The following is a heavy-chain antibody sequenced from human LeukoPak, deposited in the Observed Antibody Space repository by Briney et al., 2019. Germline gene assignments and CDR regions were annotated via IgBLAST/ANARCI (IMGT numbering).Heavy chain of an antibody. V-gene: IGHV3-23*01. CDR3: AKEGPYNWNYDYDAFDI. CDR1: GFTFSSYA. Sequence: AGGSLRLSCTASGFTFSSYAMSWVRQAPGKGLEWVSAISGSGGSTYYADSVKGRFTISRDNSKNTLYLQMNSLRAEDTAVYYCAKEGPYNWNYDYDAFDIWGQGTMVTVSS. D-gene: IGHD1-7*01. J-gene: IGHJ3*02. CDR2: ISGSGGST.